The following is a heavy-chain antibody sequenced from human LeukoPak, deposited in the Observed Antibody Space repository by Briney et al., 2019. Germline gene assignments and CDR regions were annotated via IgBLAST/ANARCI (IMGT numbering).Heavy chain of an antibody. J-gene: IGHJ4*02. CDR1: RFTFSSYI. Sequence: GGSLRLSCPASRFTFSSYIMNWVRQAPCKGLEWVSSISSSSSYIYYADSVKGRFTISRDNAKNSLYLQMNSLRAEDTAVYYCARDSSGYDNRFDYWGQGTLVTVSS. D-gene: IGHD5-12*01. CDR3: ARDSSGYDNRFDY. V-gene: IGHV3-21*01. CDR2: ISSSSSYI.